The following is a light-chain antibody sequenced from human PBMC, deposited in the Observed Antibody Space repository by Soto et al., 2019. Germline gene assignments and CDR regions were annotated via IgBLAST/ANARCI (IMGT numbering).Light chain of an antibody. CDR1: QSVSSN. V-gene: IGKV3-15*01. CDR3: QQYNNWPPA. J-gene: IGKJ1*01. CDR2: GAT. Sequence: EIVMTQSPATLSVSLGARATLSCRASQSVSSNLAWYQQKPGQAPRLLIFGATTRATGLPARFSGSGSGTEFTLTISSLQSEDFAVYYCQQYNNWPPAFGQGTTVEVK.